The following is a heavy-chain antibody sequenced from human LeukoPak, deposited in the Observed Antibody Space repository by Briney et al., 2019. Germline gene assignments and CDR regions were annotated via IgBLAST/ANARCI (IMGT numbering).Heavy chain of an antibody. CDR2: ISGSGGST. V-gene: IGHV3-23*01. J-gene: IGHJ4*02. D-gene: IGHD2-8*01. CDR3: AKDRSCTNDICHGDFDY. Sequence: GGTLRLSCAASGFTFSSYAVSWVRQAPGKGLEWVSSISGSGGSTYSADSVKGRFTISRDNSKNTLYLQMNSLRAEDTALYYCAKDRSCTNDICHGDFDYWGQGTLVTVSS. CDR1: GFTFSSYA.